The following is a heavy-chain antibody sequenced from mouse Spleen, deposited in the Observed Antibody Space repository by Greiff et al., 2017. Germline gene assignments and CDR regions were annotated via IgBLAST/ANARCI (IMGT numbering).Heavy chain of an antibody. D-gene: IGHD4-1*01. Sequence: VQLQQSGPELVKPGASVKISCKASGYTFTDYYMNWVKQSHGKSLEWIGDINPNNGGTSYNQKFKGKATLTVDKSSSTAYMELRSLTSEDSAVYYCARHNWVFDYWGQGTTLTVSS. CDR3: ARHNWVFDY. J-gene: IGHJ2*01. CDR2: INPNNGGT. CDR1: GYTFTDYY. V-gene: IGHV1-26*01.